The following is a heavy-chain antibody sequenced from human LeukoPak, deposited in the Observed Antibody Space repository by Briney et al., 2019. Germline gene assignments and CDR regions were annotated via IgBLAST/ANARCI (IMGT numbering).Heavy chain of an antibody. CDR1: GFTFSNYA. CDR2: ISGSGGST. Sequence: GGSLRLSCAASGFTFSNYAMSWVRQAPGKGLEWVSAISGSGGSTYYADSVKGRFTISRDNSKNTLYLQMNSLRAEDTAVYYCAKSGRYCSSTSCYFLGWGQGTLVTVSS. CDR3: AKSGRYCSSTSCYFLG. V-gene: IGHV3-23*01. D-gene: IGHD2-2*01. J-gene: IGHJ4*02.